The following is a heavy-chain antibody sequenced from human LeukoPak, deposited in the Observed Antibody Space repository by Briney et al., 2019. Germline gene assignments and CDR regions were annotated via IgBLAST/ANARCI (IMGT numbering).Heavy chain of an antibody. D-gene: IGHD4-23*01. J-gene: IGHJ4*02. CDR3: AKIVHGGIDY. Sequence: GGSLRLSCAASGFTFSNYAMSWVRQAPGKGLEWVSVIYSGGTTYYADSVKGRFTISRDNSKNTLYLQMNSLRAEDTAVYYCAKIVHGGIDYWGQGTLVTVSS. CDR1: GFTFSNYA. V-gene: IGHV3-23*03. CDR2: IYSGGTT.